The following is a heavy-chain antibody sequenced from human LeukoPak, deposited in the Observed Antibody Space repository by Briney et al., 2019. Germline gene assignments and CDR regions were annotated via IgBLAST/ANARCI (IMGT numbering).Heavy chain of an antibody. D-gene: IGHD1-14*01. CDR3: ARGTLTAPRSAFDI. J-gene: IGHJ3*02. CDR1: GYTFTGYY. V-gene: IGHV1-2*04. CDR2: INPDSGGT. Sequence: GASVTVSFRASGYTFTGYYMSWVRQAPGQGVEWMGWINPDSGGTHYAQNCQGWVTMTRDTSISTAYMELSRLRSDDTAVYYCARGTLTAPRSAFDIWGQGTMVTVSS.